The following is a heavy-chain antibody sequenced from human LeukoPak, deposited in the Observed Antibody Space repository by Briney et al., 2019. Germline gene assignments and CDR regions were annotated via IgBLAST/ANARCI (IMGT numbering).Heavy chain of an antibody. CDR3: ANDRGDYDY. CDR2: ISYDGSNK. V-gene: IGHV3-30-3*02. CDR1: GFTFSSYA. D-gene: IGHD4-17*01. J-gene: IGHJ4*02. Sequence: GGSLRLPCAASGFTFSSYAMHWVRQAPGKGLEWVAVISYDGSNKYYADSVKGRFTISRDNSKNTLCLQMNSLRAEDTAVYYCANDRGDYDYWGQGTLVTVSS.